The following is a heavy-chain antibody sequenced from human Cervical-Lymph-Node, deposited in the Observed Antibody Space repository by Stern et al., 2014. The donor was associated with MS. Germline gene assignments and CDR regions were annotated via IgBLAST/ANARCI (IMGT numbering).Heavy chain of an antibody. D-gene: IGHD6-19*01. CDR3: AQGAGSYWYVGL. Sequence: QMQLVQSGAEVKKPGSSVKVSCRPSGGSFINYAISWVRQAPGQGLEWMGGIIPIFGAPDYAQRFQARLTITADESTSTAYMELGSLTSDDTAIYYCAQGAGSYWYVGLWGRGTPITVSS. J-gene: IGHJ2*01. V-gene: IGHV1-69*01. CDR1: GGSFINYA. CDR2: IIPIFGAP.